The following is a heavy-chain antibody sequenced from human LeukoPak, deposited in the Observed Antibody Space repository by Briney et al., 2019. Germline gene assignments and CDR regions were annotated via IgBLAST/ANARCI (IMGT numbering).Heavy chain of an antibody. V-gene: IGHV1-69*06. CDR3: ARASSRYYDSSGYSEYFQH. CDR1: GGTFSSYA. D-gene: IGHD3-22*01. CDR2: IIPIFGTA. J-gene: IGHJ1*01. Sequence: SVKVSCKASGGTFSSYAISWVRQAPGQGLEWMGGIIPIFGTANYAQKFQGRVTITADKSTSTAYMELSSLRSEDTAVYYCARASSRYYDSSGYSEYFQHWGQGTLVTVSS.